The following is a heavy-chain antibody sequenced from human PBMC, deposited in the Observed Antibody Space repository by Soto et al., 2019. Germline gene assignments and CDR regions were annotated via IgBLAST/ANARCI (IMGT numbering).Heavy chain of an antibody. D-gene: IGHD6-13*01. CDR2: ISYDATNK. CDR1: GFTFSSYA. CDR3: ARGYSSSSAAFDY. J-gene: IGHJ4*02. V-gene: IGHV3-30-3*01. Sequence: GGSLRLSSAASGFTFSSYAMHWVRQAPGKGLEWVALISYDATNKYYADSVKGRFTISRDNSKNTLYLQMNSLRAEDTAVYYCARGYSSSSAAFDYWGQGTLVTVSS.